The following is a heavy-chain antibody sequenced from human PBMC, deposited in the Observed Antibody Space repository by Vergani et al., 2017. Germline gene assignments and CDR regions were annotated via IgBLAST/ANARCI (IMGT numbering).Heavy chain of an antibody. CDR2: MNPNSGNT. CDR1: GYTFTSYD. V-gene: IGHV1-8*01. Sequence: QVQLVQSGAEVKKPGASVKVSCKASGYTFTSYDINWVRQATGQGLEWMRWMNPNSGNTGYAQKFQGRVTMTRNTSISTAYMELSSLRSEDTAVYYCARTPLDYNNRSFDYWGQGTLVTVSS. CDR3: ARTPLDYNNRSFDY. J-gene: IGHJ4*02. D-gene: IGHD4-11*01.